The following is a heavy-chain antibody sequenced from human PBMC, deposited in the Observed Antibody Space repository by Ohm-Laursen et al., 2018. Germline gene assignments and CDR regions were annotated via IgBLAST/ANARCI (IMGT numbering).Heavy chain of an antibody. D-gene: IGHD6-13*01. CDR1: GGSISSYY. J-gene: IGHJ6*02. CDR2: IYTSGST. CDR3: ARVVTFGIAPYYYGMDV. V-gene: IGHV4-4*07. Sequence: SDTLSLTCTVSGGSISSYYWSWIRQPAGKGLEWIGRIYTSGSTNYNPSLKSRVTMSVDTSKNQFSLKLSSVTAADTAVYYCARVVTFGIAPYYYGMDVWGQGTTVTVSS.